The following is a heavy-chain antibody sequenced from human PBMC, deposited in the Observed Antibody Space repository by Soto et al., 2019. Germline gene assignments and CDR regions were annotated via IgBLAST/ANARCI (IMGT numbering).Heavy chain of an antibody. CDR1: GGTFSRSG. V-gene: IGHV1-69*18. Sequence: QVRLVQSGTEVKKPGASVKVSCKASGGTFSRSGFHWVRQAPGQGLEWMGMIVPSVDTTNYAQKFQARVTISADQFTSTVYMELRSLRSEDTAVYYCARCPQPPDTADPYAVDVWGQGTRVIVSS. CDR3: ARCPQPPDTADPYAVDV. CDR2: IVPSVDTT. D-gene: IGHD5-18*01. J-gene: IGHJ6*02.